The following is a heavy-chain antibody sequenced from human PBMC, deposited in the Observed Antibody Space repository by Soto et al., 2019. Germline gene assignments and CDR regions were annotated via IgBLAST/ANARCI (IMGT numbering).Heavy chain of an antibody. J-gene: IGHJ2*01. D-gene: IGHD6-13*01. V-gene: IGHV4-4*07. Sequence: KSSETLSLTCSVSGASISSFNWNWVRQPAGKGPEWVGRLNIAGTINYNPSLKSRITMSMDTSKNQISLHLRSVTAADTAIYYCARDRGEYTSSWFWYFSHWGHGTLVTVSS. CDR2: LNIAGTI. CDR3: ARDRGEYTSSWFWYFSH. CDR1: GASISSFN.